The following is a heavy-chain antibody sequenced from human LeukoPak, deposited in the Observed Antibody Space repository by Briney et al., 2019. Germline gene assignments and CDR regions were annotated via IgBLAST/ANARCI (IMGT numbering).Heavy chain of an antibody. CDR2: IYYSGST. Sequence: SQTLSLTCTVSGGSISSGGYYWSWIRQPPGKGLEWIGSIYYSGSTYYNPSLKSRVTISVDTSKNQFSLKLSSVTAADTAVYYCARDSSADRYSRSDDAFDIWGQGTMVTVSS. J-gene: IGHJ3*02. V-gene: IGHV4-39*07. D-gene: IGHD6-13*01. CDR1: GGSISSGGYY. CDR3: ARDSSADRYSRSDDAFDI.